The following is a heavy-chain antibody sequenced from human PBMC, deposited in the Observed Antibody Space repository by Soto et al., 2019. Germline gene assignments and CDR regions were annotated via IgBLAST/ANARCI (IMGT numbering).Heavy chain of an antibody. V-gene: IGHV4-34*01. CDR2: FNHSGST. J-gene: IGHJ6*02. CDR1: GGSFIGYY. Sequence: SDTLSLTGPAYGGSFIGYYWCWFRQPPGKGLGGIGEFNHSGSTNYNRSLKSRVTISVDTSKNQFSLKLSSVTAADTAVYYCARDRRYPPPAYYYYYYGMDVWGQGPTVT. CDR3: ARDRRYPPPAYYYYYYGMDV. D-gene: IGHD2-2*02.